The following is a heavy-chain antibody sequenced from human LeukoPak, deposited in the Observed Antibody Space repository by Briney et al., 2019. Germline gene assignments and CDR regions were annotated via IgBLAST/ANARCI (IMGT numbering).Heavy chain of an antibody. D-gene: IGHD2-15*01. V-gene: IGHV3-13*01. CDR1: GFTFSNAW. CDR3: ARGHGVVYYYMDV. J-gene: IGHJ6*03. CDR2: IGTAGDT. Sequence: GGSLRLSCAASGFTFSNAWMSWVRQATGKGLEWVSAIGTAGDTYYPGSVKGRFTISRENAKNSLYLQMNSLRAGDTAVYYCARGHGVVYYYMDVWGKGTTVTISS.